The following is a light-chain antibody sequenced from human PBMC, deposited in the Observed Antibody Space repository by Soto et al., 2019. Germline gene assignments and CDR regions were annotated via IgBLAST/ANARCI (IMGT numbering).Light chain of an antibody. CDR2: EVS. CDR3: SSYTISSTWV. V-gene: IGLV2-18*02. Sequence: QSALTQPPSVSGSPGQSVTISCTGTSSDVGSYNRVSWYQQPPGTAPKLVIYEVSNRPSGVPDRCSGSKSGNTASLTISGLQAEDEADYYCSSYTISSTWVFGGGTKLTVL. CDR1: SSDVGSYNR. J-gene: IGLJ3*02.